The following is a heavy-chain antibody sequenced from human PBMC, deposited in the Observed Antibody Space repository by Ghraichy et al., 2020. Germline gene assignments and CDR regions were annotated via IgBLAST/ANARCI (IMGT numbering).Heavy chain of an antibody. Sequence: SETLPLTCAVSGYSISSGYYWGWIRQPPGKGLEWIGSIYHSGSTFYNPSLKSRVTISVDTSKNQFSLKLSSVTAADTAVYYCARVISNWFDPWGQGTLVTVSS. CDR2: IYHSGST. CDR1: GYSISSGYY. D-gene: IGHD3-3*02. CDR3: ARVISNWFDP. J-gene: IGHJ5*02. V-gene: IGHV4-38-2*01.